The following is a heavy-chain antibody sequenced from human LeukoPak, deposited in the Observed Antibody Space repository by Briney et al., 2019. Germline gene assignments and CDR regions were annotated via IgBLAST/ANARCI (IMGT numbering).Heavy chain of an antibody. J-gene: IGHJ4*02. CDR1: GYTFPDYY. CDR2: INPNSGGT. D-gene: IGHD5-18*01. Sequence: ASVKVSCKSSGYTFPDYYIHWVRQAPGQGLEWMGWINPNSGGTNYAQKFQGRVTMTRDTSISTAYMELSRLRSDDTAVYYCAREGYSYGYGYWGQGTLVTVSS. CDR3: AREGYSYGYGY. V-gene: IGHV1-2*02.